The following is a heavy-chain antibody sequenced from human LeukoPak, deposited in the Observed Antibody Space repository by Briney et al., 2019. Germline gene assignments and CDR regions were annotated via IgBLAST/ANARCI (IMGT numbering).Heavy chain of an antibody. CDR1: GFTFSSYA. Sequence: GGSLRLSCAASGFTFSSYAMSWVRQAPGKGLEWVSAISGSGGSTYYADSVKGRFTISRDNSKNTLYLQMNSLRAEDTAVYYCAKARAMIVVARPGDWGKEPLVTVSS. CDR2: ISGSGGST. D-gene: IGHD3-22*01. V-gene: IGHV3-23*01. J-gene: IGHJ4*02. CDR3: AKARAMIVVARPGD.